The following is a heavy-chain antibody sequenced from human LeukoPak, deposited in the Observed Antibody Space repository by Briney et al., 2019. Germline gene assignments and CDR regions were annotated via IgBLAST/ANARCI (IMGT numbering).Heavy chain of an antibody. CDR2: ISWDGGYT. J-gene: IGHJ4*02. CDR3: AKDDRAVAGTGYFDY. CDR1: GFTFYDYA. V-gene: IGHV3-43D*03. Sequence: PGGSLRLSCAASGFTFYDYAMHWVRQAPGKGLEWVSVISWDGGYTYYADSVKGRFTISRDNSKNSLYLQMNSLRTEDTALYYCAKDDRAVAGTGYFDYWGQGTLVTVSS. D-gene: IGHD6-19*01.